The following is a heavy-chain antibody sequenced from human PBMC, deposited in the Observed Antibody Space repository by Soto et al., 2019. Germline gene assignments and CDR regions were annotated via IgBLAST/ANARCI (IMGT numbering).Heavy chain of an antibody. CDR1: GGSVSSGSYL. CDR2: IYDTGST. Sequence: PSETLSLTCSVSGGSVSSGSYLWSWIRQPPGKELEWIGYIYDTGSTNSNPSLKSRVTISIDTSKNQFSLRLSSVTAADTAVYYCARGTGFVRWLVHFDDWGRGTLVTVSS. J-gene: IGHJ4*02. V-gene: IGHV4-61*01. D-gene: IGHD6-19*01. CDR3: ARGTGFVRWLVHFDD.